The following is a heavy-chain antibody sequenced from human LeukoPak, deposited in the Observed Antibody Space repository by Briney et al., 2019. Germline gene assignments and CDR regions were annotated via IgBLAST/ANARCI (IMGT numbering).Heavy chain of an antibody. CDR1: GGSCSSGSYY. J-gene: IGHJ3*02. V-gene: IGHV4-61*01. D-gene: IGHD2-21*02. Sequence: PSETLSLPCTVSGGSCSSGSYYWRWIRQPPGKGLEWFGYIYYSGSTNYNPSLKSRVTISVDTSKNQFSLKLSSVTAADTAVYFCERDPGGDSDAFDIWGQGTMVTVSS. CDR2: IYYSGST. CDR3: ERDPGGDSDAFDI.